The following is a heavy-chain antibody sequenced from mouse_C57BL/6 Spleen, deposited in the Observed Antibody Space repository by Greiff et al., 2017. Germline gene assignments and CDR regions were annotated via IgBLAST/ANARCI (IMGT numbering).Heavy chain of an antibody. Sequence: VQLQQSGAELVKPGASVKISCKASGYAFSSYWMNWVKQRPGKGLEWIGQIYPGDGDTNYNGKVKGKATLTADTSSRPAYMQLSSLTSEDSAVYFCARSDDYDVGYFDVWGTGTTVTVSS. J-gene: IGHJ1*03. CDR2: IYPGDGDT. CDR3: ARSDDYDVGYFDV. V-gene: IGHV1-80*01. CDR1: GYAFSSYW. D-gene: IGHD2-4*01.